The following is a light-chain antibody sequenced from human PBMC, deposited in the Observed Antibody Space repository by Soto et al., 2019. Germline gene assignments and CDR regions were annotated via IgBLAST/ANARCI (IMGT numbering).Light chain of an antibody. CDR2: GAS. CDR3: QQYGSSPRFT. V-gene: IGKV3-20*01. CDR1: QSVSSSY. J-gene: IGKJ3*01. Sequence: EIVLTQSPGTLSLSPGERATLSCRASQSVSSSYLAWYQQKPGQAPRLLIYGASSRATGIPDRFSGSGSGTDFTLTISRLEPEDFXVYYCQQYGSSPRFTFGXGTKX.